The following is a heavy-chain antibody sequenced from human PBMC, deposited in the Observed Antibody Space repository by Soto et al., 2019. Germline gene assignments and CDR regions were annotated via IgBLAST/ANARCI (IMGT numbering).Heavy chain of an antibody. V-gene: IGHV3-7*01. D-gene: IGHD4-17*01. CDR3: ARVSVTQHYYYFYYMDV. CDR2: IKQDGGEY. J-gene: IGHJ6*03. Sequence: GGSLRLSCAASGFTFSSYWMSWVRQAPGKGLEWVANIKQDGGEYYYVDSVKGRFTISRDNTENSLYLQMNSLRAEDTAVYYCARVSVTQHYYYFYYMDVWGKGTTVTVSS. CDR1: GFTFSSYW.